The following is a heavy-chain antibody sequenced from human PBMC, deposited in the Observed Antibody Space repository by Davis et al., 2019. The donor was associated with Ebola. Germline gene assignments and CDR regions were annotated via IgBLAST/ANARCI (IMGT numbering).Heavy chain of an antibody. J-gene: IGHJ6*02. Sequence: GESLKISCAASGFTFSSYAMSWVRQAPGKGLEWVSAISGSGGSTYYADSVKGRITISRDNSKNTLYLQMNSLRAEDTAVYYCAKDPITMVQGTYYYYYGMDVWGQETTVTVSS. D-gene: IGHD3-10*01. CDR3: AKDPITMVQGTYYYYYGMDV. CDR1: GFTFSSYA. V-gene: IGHV3-23*01. CDR2: ISGSGGST.